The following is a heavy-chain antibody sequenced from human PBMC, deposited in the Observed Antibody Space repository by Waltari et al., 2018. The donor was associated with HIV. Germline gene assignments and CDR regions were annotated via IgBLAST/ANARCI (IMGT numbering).Heavy chain of an antibody. CDR3: AVAPYYFDSREGRARLDYFQN. J-gene: IGHJ1*01. CDR1: GYTLNTYW. D-gene: IGHD3-22*01. Sequence: EVQLVQSGPQIKKPGESLKISCKASGYTLNTYWIGWVRQMHGKGLEWMWISNPGEFDTSYNLSSQGQVTISADKSVTTASLQWSSLKASDTSKYYCAVAPYYFDSREGRARLDYFQNWGQGALVTVTS. CDR2: SNPGEFDT. V-gene: IGHV5-51*01.